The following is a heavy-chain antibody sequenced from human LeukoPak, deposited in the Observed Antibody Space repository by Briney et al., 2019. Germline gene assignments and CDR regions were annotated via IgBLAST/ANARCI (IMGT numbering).Heavy chain of an antibody. Sequence: PSETLSLTCAVYGGSFSGYYWSWIRQPPGKGLEWIAEINHSGSTNYNPSLKSRVTISVDTSKNQFSLKLSSVAAADTAVYYCARVLASDFWSGPFDYWGQGTLVTVSS. CDR2: INHSGST. V-gene: IGHV4-34*01. J-gene: IGHJ4*02. CDR3: ARVLASDFWSGPFDY. D-gene: IGHD3-3*01. CDR1: GGSFSGYY.